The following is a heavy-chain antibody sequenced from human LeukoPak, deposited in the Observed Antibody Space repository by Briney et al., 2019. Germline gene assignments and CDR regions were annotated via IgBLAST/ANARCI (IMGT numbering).Heavy chain of an antibody. CDR3: ARPSTWATVTRHWYFAL. D-gene: IGHD4-17*01. CDR1: GYSISSGYY. Sequence: SETLSLTCAVSGYSISSGYYWGWIRQLPGKGLEWIGSIYHSGSTYYNPSLKSRVTISVDTSKNQFSLKLSSVTAADTAVYYCARPSTWATVTRHWYFALWGRGTLVTVSS. V-gene: IGHV4-38-2*01. CDR2: IYHSGST. J-gene: IGHJ2*01.